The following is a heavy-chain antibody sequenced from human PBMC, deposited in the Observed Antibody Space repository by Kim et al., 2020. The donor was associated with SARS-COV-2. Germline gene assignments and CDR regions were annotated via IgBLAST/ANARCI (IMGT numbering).Heavy chain of an antibody. V-gene: IGHV4-39*01. CDR3: ASYDVRTGWFGELPGFDY. CDR2: IYYSGST. Sequence: SETLSLTCTVSGGSISSSSYYWGWIRQPPGKGLEWIGSIYYSGSTYYNPSLKSRVTISVYTSKNQFSLKLSSVTAADTAVYYCASYDVRTGWFGELPGFDYWGQGTLVTVSS. CDR1: GGSISSSSYY. J-gene: IGHJ4*02. D-gene: IGHD3-10*01.